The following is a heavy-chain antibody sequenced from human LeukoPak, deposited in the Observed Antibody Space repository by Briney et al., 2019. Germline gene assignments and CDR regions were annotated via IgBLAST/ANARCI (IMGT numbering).Heavy chain of an antibody. D-gene: IGHD2-15*01. CDR1: GFTFSGYG. CDR2: ISYDGRSK. V-gene: IGHV3-30*18. Sequence: GGSLRLSCVASGFTFSGYGIHCVRQAPGKGLEWVAVISYDGRSKYYADSVKGRFTISRDNSQNMLYMQMNSLRPEDTAVYYCAKETCGGGSCHDDYFDYWGQETLVTVFS. J-gene: IGHJ4*02. CDR3: AKETCGGGSCHDDYFDY.